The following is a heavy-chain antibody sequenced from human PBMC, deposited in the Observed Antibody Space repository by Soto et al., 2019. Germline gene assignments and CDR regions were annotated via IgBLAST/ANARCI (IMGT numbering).Heavy chain of an antibody. Sequence: QVQLVQSGAEVQKPGSSVKVSCKAPGGTFSNYGITWVRQAPGQGLEWMGGILPIFGTTSVAQKCRGRVTITADEPTSTAYMELSSLRSEDTALYYCARNDRFRTAMDLSYLDSWGPGTLVTVSS. CDR3: ARNDRFRTAMDLSYLDS. V-gene: IGHV1-69*01. CDR2: ILPIFGTT. CDR1: GGTFSNYG. D-gene: IGHD5-18*01. J-gene: IGHJ4*02.